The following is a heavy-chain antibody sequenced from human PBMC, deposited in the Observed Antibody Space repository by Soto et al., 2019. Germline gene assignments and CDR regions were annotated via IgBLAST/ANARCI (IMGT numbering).Heavy chain of an antibody. CDR3: ARHLFRSSWYWFDP. Sequence: SETLSLTCTVSGGSISSSAYSWAWIRQPPGKGLEWIGSVFYSGSTHNNPSPKSRITISADTSKNQFSLRLSSVTAADTAVYYCARHLFRSSWYWFDPWGQGTLVTVSS. CDR1: GGSISSSAYS. CDR2: VFYSGST. J-gene: IGHJ5*02. V-gene: IGHV4-39*01. D-gene: IGHD6-13*01.